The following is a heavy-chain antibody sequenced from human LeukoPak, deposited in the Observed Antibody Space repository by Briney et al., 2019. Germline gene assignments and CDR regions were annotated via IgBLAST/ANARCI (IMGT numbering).Heavy chain of an antibody. V-gene: IGHV3-15*01. J-gene: IGHJ4*02. Sequence: GGSLRLSCVASGITFSHAWMSWVRQAPGKGLEWVGRIRSKADGGTIDYAAPVKGRFTISRDDSKNTLYLQMSSLKTEDTAVYYCTTNSGSYIGFDYWGQGTLVTVSS. CDR2: IRSKADGGTI. CDR3: TTNSGSYIGFDY. D-gene: IGHD1-26*01. CDR1: GITFSHAW.